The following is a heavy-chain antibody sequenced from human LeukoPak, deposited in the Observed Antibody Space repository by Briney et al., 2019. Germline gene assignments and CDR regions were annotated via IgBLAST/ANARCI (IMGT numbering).Heavy chain of an antibody. CDR1: GFTFGSYS. CDR3: AKDWRVAADY. V-gene: IGHV3-23*01. Sequence: GGSLRLSCAASGFTFGSYSMNWVRQAPGKGLEWVSAISGSGGSTYYADSVKGRFTISRDNSKNTLYLQMNSLRAEDTAVYYCAKDWRVAADYWGQGTLVTVSS. CDR2: ISGSGGST. D-gene: IGHD6-25*01. J-gene: IGHJ4*02.